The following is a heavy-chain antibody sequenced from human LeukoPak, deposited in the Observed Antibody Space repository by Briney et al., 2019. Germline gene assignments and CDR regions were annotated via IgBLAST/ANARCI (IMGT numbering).Heavy chain of an antibody. CDR1: GFTFTSYW. V-gene: IGHV3-74*01. CDR2: INSDGSST. J-gene: IGHJ4*02. CDR3: AKSGGSNYFDH. Sequence: GGSLILSCAASGFTFTSYWMHWVRQAPGKGLVWVSRINSDGSSTSYADSVKGRFTISRDNAMQTLHLQMNSLRAEDTGVYYCAKSGGSNYFDHWGQGILVTVSS. D-gene: IGHD3-10*01.